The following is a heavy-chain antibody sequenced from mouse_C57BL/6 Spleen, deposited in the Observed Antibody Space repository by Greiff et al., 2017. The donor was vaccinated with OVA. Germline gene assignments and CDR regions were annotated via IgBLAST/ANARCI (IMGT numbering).Heavy chain of an antibody. V-gene: IGHV1-81*01. CDR3: GRVIDYPYALDY. CDR1: GYTFTSYG. J-gene: IGHJ4*01. Sequence: QVQLQQSGAELARPGASVTLSCKASGYTFTSYGMRWVKQRPGQGLEWIGAIYPGSGDTSYNEKFKGKATLTADKSSSTAYMELRSLTSEDSAVYFCGRVIDYPYALDYWGQGTSVTVSS. D-gene: IGHD2-4*01. CDR2: IYPGSGDT.